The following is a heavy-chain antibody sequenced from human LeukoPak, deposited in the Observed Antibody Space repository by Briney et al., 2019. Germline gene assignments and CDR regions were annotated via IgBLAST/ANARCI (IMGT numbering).Heavy chain of an antibody. CDR2: IKQDGSEK. J-gene: IGHJ6*03. CDR1: GFTFSSYW. CDR3: AREEGIGYCSSTSCFTYYMDV. Sequence: GGSLRLSCAASGFTFSSYWMSWVRQAPGKGLEWVANIKQDGSEKYYVDSVKGRFTISRDNAKNSLYLQMNSLRAEDTAVYYCAREEGIGYCSSTSCFTYYMDVWGKGTTVTVSS. V-gene: IGHV3-7*01. D-gene: IGHD2-2*02.